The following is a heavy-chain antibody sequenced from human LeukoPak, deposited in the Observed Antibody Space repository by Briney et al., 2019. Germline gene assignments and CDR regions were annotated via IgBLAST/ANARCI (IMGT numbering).Heavy chain of an antibody. D-gene: IGHD2-15*01. J-gene: IGHJ4*02. V-gene: IGHV1-24*01. Sequence: ASVKVSCKVSGYTLTELSMHWVRQAPGKGLEWMGGFDPEDGETIYAQKFQGRVTMTEDTSTDIAYMELSSLRSEDTAVYYCATRPRRGYCSGGSCSHDYWGQGTLVTVSS. CDR2: FDPEDGET. CDR3: ATRPRRGYCSGGSCSHDY. CDR1: GYTLTELS.